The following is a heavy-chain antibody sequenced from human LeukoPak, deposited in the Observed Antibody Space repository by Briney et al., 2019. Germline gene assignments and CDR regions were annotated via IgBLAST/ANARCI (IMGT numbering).Heavy chain of an antibody. CDR3: TREINGGFGP. D-gene: IGHD2-8*01. Sequence: PGGSLRLSCAGSAFVFRDGVRLSDPYMAWVRQVPGKGLERVRCMRNTVESHVRDYAGSVKGRFTISRDDSRNSVYLQMNSLKTEDTAVYFCTREINGGFGPWGQGTLVTVSS. V-gene: IGHV3-72*01. CDR1: AFVFRDGVRLSDPY. CDR2: MRNTVESHVR. J-gene: IGHJ5*02.